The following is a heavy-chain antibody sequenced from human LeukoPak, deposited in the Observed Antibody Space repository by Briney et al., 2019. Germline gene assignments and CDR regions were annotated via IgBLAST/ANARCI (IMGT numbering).Heavy chain of an antibody. Sequence: GGSLRLSCAASGFTFSSYGMHWVRQAPGKGLEWVAVISYDGSNKYYADSVKGRFTISRDNSKNTLYLQMNSLRAEDTAVYYCAKDQYYYDSSGYYYELFDYWGQGTLVTVSS. J-gene: IGHJ4*02. CDR1: GFTFSSYG. CDR3: AKDQYYYDSSGYYYELFDY. CDR2: ISYDGSNK. D-gene: IGHD3-22*01. V-gene: IGHV3-30*18.